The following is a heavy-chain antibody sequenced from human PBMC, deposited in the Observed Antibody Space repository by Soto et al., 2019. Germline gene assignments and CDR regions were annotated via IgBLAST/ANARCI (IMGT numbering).Heavy chain of an antibody. CDR3: ARGEWLATIKPYFVY. J-gene: IGHJ4*02. V-gene: IGHV4-59*01. CDR1: GGSMSSYY. CDR2: IYYSGST. D-gene: IGHD5-12*01. Sequence: PSETLSLTCTVSGGSMSSYYWSWIRQSPGKGLEWIGYIYYSGSTNYNPSLKSRVAISLDTSKNQFSLMLSSVTAADTAVYYCARGEWLATIKPYFVYWGQGTLVTVSS.